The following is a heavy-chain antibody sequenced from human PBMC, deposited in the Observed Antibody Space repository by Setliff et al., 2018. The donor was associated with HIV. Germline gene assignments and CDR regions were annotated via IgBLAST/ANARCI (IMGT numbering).Heavy chain of an antibody. CDR2: ISPDIGDT. V-gene: IGHV1-2*06. D-gene: IGHD3-22*01. J-gene: IGHJ5*02. CDR3: ARGADHFDTSGYYPFFDP. CDR1: GYTFNDNY. Sequence: ASVKVSCKASGYTFNDNYIHWVRQAPGQGLEWMGRISPDIGDTNYAQMFHGRVTMTRDTSISTAYMELSSLKSDDTAVYYCARGADHFDTSGYYPFFDPWGQGTLVTVSS.